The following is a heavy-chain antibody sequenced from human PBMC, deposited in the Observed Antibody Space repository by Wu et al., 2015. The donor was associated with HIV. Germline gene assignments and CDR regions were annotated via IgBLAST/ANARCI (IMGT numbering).Heavy chain of an antibody. CDR3: ARDLLWGXDF. V-gene: IGHV1-69*12. J-gene: IGHJ4*02. Sequence: QVQLVQSGPEVKKPGSSVRVSCKASGGTFSSYAFSWVRQAPGQGLEWMGGIIPISGTADYAQKLQGRITITADESTRTTYMHLSSLRSEDTAVYFCARDLLWGXDFWGQGTLLTVSS. D-gene: IGHD3-10*01. CDR2: IIPISGTA. CDR1: GGTFSSYA.